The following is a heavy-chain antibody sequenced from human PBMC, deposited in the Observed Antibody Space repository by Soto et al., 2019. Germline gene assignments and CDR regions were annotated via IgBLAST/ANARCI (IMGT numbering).Heavy chain of an antibody. CDR1: GYTFTSYG. V-gene: IGHV1-18*01. Sequence: QVQLVQSGAEVKKPGASVKVSCKASGYTFTSYGISWVRQAPGRGLEWMGWISAYNGNTNYAQKLQGRVTMTTDTSTSTAYMELRSLRSDDTAVYYCARTGITGTDYYYYGMDVWGQGTTVTVSS. CDR2: ISAYNGNT. D-gene: IGHD1-20*01. CDR3: ARTGITGTDYYYYGMDV. J-gene: IGHJ6*02.